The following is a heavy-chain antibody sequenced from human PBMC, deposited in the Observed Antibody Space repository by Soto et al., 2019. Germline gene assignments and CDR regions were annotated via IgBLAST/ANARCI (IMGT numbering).Heavy chain of an antibody. J-gene: IGHJ6*02. Sequence: PGESLKISCKGSGYSFTSYWISWVRQMPGKGLEWMGRIDPSDSYTNYSPSFQGHVTISADKSISTAYLQWSSLKASDTAMYYCARESPLGFVVVPAARSYYYYGMDVWGQGTTVTVSS. CDR1: GYSFTSYW. D-gene: IGHD2-2*01. CDR2: IDPSDSYT. V-gene: IGHV5-10-1*01. CDR3: ARESPLGFVVVPAARSYYYYGMDV.